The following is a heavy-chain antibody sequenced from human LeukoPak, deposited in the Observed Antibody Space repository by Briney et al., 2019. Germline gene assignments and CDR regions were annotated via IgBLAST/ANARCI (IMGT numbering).Heavy chain of an antibody. J-gene: IGHJ6*03. Sequence: PGGSLRLSCAASGFTFSSYWMHWVRQAPGKGLVWVSRINSDGSSTNYADSVKGRFTISRDNAKNSLYLQMNSLRAEDTAVYYCARRNAEDIVVVVAAVRYYYMDVWGKGTTVTVSS. CDR3: ARRNAEDIVVVVAAVRYYYMDV. V-gene: IGHV3-74*01. D-gene: IGHD2-15*01. CDR2: INSDGSST. CDR1: GFTFSSYW.